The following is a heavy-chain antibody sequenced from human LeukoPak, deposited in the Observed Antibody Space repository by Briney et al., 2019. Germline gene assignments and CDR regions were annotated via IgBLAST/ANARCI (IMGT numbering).Heavy chain of an antibody. CDR1: GFTFSSYS. V-gene: IGHV3-21*01. J-gene: IGHJ4*02. CDR2: ISSSSSYI. CDR3: ARTAVVVPAAIQYYYYFDY. D-gene: IGHD2-2*02. Sequence: PGGSLRLSCAASGFTFSSYSMNWVRQAPGKGLEWGSSISSSSSYIYYADSVKGRFTISRDNAKNSLYLQMNSLRAEDTAVYYCARTAVVVPAAIQYYYYFDYWGQGTLVTASS.